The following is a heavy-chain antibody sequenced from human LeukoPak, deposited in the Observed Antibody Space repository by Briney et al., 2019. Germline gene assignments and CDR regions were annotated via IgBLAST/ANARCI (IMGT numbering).Heavy chain of an antibody. CDR1: GYTFTDYA. CDR2: INTNTGNP. D-gene: IGHD3-22*01. CDR3: ARGIWRVVGSQDY. V-gene: IGHV7-4-1*02. Sequence: ASVKVSCKASGYTFTDYAINWVRQAPGQGLEWMGWINTNTGNPTYAQGFTGRFVFSLDTSVSTAYLQISSLQTKDTAVYYCARGIWRVVGSQDYWGQGTLVTVSS. J-gene: IGHJ4*02.